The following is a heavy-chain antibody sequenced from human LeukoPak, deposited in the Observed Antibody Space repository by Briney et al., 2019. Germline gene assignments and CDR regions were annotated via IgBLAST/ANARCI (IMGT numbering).Heavy chain of an antibody. CDR2: VNPNSGNT. V-gene: IGHV1-8*01. CDR3: ARVPGITTY. Sequence: GASVTVSCKASGYTFTSYDINWVRQATGQGLEWMGWVNPNSGNTGYAQKFQGRVTMTRNTSISTAYMELSSLGSEDTAVYYCARVPGITTYWGQGTPVTVSS. D-gene: IGHD1-20*01. J-gene: IGHJ4*02. CDR1: GYTFTSYD.